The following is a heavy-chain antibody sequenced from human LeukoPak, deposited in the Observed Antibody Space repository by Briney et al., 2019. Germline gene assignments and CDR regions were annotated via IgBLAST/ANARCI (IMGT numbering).Heavy chain of an antibody. D-gene: IGHD3-22*01. V-gene: IGHV3-30*02. J-gene: IGHJ4*02. Sequence: GGSLRLSCAASAFTFSSYGMHWVRQAPGKGLEWVPFIRYDGGNKYYADSVKGRFTISRDNSKNTLYLQMNSLRAEDTAVYYCVRGYYAGRGHHFEYWGQGTLVTVSS. CDR2: IRYDGGNK. CDR1: AFTFSSYG. CDR3: VRGYYAGRGHHFEY.